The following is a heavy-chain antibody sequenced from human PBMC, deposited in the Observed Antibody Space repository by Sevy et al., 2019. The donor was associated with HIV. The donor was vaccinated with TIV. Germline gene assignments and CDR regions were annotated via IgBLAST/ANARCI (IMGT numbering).Heavy chain of an antibody. CDR2: ISYDGSNK. CDR3: AGEGRYYDFIW. D-gene: IGHD3-16*01. Sequence: GGSLRLSCAASGFTFSGYAMHWVRQAPGKGLEWVAVISYDGSNKYYADSVKGRFTISRDNSKNTLYLQMNSLRAEDTAVYYWAGEGRYYDFIWGGQGALVTVSS. V-gene: IGHV3-30*04. J-gene: IGHJ4*01. CDR1: GFTFSGYA.